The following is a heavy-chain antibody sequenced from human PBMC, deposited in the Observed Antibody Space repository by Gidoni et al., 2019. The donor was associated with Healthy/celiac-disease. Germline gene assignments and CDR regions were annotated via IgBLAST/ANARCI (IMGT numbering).Heavy chain of an antibody. CDR1: GFTFSSYA. CDR3: ARDRTRIMITFGGVNYYFDY. Sequence: QVQLVESGGGVVQPGRSLRLSCAASGFTFSSYAMHWVRQAPGKGLEWVAVISYDGSNKYYADSVKGRFTISRDNSKNTLYLQMNSLRAEDTAVYYCARDRTRIMITFGGVNYYFDYWGQGTLVTVSS. CDR2: ISYDGSNK. J-gene: IGHJ4*02. D-gene: IGHD3-16*01. V-gene: IGHV3-30-3*01.